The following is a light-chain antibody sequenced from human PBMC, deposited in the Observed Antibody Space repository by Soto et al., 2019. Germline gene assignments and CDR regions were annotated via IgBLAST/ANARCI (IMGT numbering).Light chain of an antibody. CDR3: QHMRT. Sequence: DIQLTQSPSFLSASVGDRVTITCRASQSIKTWLAWYQRKPGRAPKFLIYDASTLESGVPSRFSGSGFGTEFSLTISSLQPDDFGSYYCQHMRTFGQGTKVDIK. CDR1: QSIKTW. V-gene: IGKV1-5*01. J-gene: IGKJ1*01. CDR2: DAS.